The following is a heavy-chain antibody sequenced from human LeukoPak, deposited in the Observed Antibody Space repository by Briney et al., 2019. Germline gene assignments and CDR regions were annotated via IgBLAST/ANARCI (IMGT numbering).Heavy chain of an antibody. V-gene: IGHV1-24*01. CDR2: FDPEDGET. J-gene: IGHJ4*02. Sequence: GASVMVSCKVSGYTLTELSMHWVRQAPGKGLEWMGGFDPEDGETIYAQKFQGRVTMTEDTSTDTAYMELSSLRSEDTAVYYCATSPYLYGGNGGLVDYWGQGTLVTVSS. CDR1: GYTLTELS. D-gene: IGHD4-23*01. CDR3: ATSPYLYGGNGGLVDY.